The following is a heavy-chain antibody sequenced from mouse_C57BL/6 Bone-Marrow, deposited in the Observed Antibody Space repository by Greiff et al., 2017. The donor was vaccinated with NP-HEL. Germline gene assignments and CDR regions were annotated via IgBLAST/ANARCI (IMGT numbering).Heavy chain of an antibody. CDR2: ISYDGSN. J-gene: IGHJ2*01. V-gene: IGHV3-6*01. D-gene: IGHD3-3*01. CDR3: ARVAVYYFDY. Sequence: EVQLQESGPGLVKPSQSLSLTCSVTGYSITSGYYWNWIRQFPGNKLEWMGYISYDGSNNYNPSLKNRISITRDTSKNQFFLKLNSVTTEDTATYDCARVAVYYFDYWGQGTTLTVSS. CDR1: GYSITSGYY.